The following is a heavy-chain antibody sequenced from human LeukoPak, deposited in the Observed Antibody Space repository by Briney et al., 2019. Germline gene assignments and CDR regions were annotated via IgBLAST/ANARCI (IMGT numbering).Heavy chain of an antibody. Sequence: SQTLSLTCAISGDTVSSNSAAWNWIRQSPSRGLEWLGRTYYRSKWLHEYALSVESRISINPDTSKNQFSLQLNPVTPENTAVYYCARNLSPDFDYWGQGTLVTVSS. D-gene: IGHD1-14*01. CDR3: ARNLSPDFDY. V-gene: IGHV6-1*01. J-gene: IGHJ4*02. CDR2: TYYRSKWLH. CDR1: GDTVSSNSAA.